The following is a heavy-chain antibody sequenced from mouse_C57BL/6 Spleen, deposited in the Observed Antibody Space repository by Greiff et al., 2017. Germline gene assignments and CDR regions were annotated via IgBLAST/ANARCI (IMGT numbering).Heavy chain of an antibody. D-gene: IGHD1-1*01. Sequence: VQLQQSGAELVKPGASVKISCKASGYAFRSYWMNWVTQRPGKGLEWIGQIYPGAGDTNYNGKFKGKATLTADKSSSTAYMQLSSLTSEDSAVYFCASRPSSLAHFDYWGQGATLTVSS. V-gene: IGHV1-80*01. CDR1: GYAFRSYW. CDR2: IYPGAGDT. J-gene: IGHJ2*01. CDR3: ASRPSSLAHFDY.